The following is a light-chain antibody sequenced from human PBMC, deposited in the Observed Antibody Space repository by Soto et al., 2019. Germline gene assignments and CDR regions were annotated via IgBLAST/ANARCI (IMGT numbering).Light chain of an antibody. CDR3: QQYDNWPPWT. J-gene: IGKJ1*01. Sequence: EVVLTQSPATLSVSPGEEATLSCRASQNVGNKVAWYQQKPGQVPSLLIYGASTRATDIPARFSGSGSGTEFTRTISSLQSEDFAVYYCQQYDNWPPWTFGQGTKVEIK. V-gene: IGKV3-15*01. CDR1: QNVGNK. CDR2: GAS.